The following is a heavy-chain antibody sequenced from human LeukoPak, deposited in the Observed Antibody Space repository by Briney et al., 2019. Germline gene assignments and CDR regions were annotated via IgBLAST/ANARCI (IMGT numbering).Heavy chain of an antibody. CDR3: ARDRRYCSGSSCYSGVDY. Sequence: GGSLRLSCAAYGFTVSSNYMTWVRQAPGKGLEWVSVIYSGGSTYYGDSVKGRFTISRDNSKNTLYLQMNSLRAEDTAVYYCARDRRYCSGSSCYSGVDYWGQGTLVTVSS. CDR1: GFTVSSNY. D-gene: IGHD2-15*01. CDR2: IYSGGST. V-gene: IGHV3-53*01. J-gene: IGHJ4*02.